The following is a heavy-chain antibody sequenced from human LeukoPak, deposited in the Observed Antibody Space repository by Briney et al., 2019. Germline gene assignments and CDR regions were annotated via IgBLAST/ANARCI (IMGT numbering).Heavy chain of an antibody. CDR3: AREKTYYNSGSYYNVLDY. D-gene: IGHD3-10*01. CDR1: EFTFSTYI. V-gene: IGHV3-21*01. CDR2: ISSGSANI. Sequence: GGSLRLSCAASEFTFSTYIMAWVRQAPGKGLEWVSSISSGSANIYYADSMKGRFTISRDNAKNSLFLQMNSLRAEDTAFYYCAREKTYYNSGSYYNVLDYWGQGTLVTVSS. J-gene: IGHJ4*02.